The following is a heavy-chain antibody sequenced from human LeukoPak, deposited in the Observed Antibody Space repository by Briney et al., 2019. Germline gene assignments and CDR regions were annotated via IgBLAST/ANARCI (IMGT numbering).Heavy chain of an antibody. Sequence: GGSLRLSCAASGFTFNNHAMTWVRQAPGKGLEWVSVITGSGDGRYYADSVKGRFTISRDNSKNTLHLQMNSLRAEDTALYYCAKDILTYYYGSSGYYFDSWGQETLVTVSS. CDR2: ITGSGDGR. D-gene: IGHD3-9*01. V-gene: IGHV3-23*01. CDR1: GFTFNNHA. J-gene: IGHJ4*02. CDR3: AKDILTYYYGSSGYYFDS.